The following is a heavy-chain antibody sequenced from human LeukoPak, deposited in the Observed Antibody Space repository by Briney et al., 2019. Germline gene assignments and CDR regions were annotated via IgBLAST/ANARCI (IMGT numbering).Heavy chain of an antibody. D-gene: IGHD2-21*01. V-gene: IGHV1-8*03. Sequence: ASVKVSCKASGYTFTNSYIHWVRQATGQGLEWMGWMNPNSGNTGYAQKFQGRVTITRNTSISTAYMELSSLRSEDTAVYYCARLFLKTGPPDAFDIWGQGTMVTVSS. CDR1: GYTFTNSY. J-gene: IGHJ3*02. CDR2: MNPNSGNT. CDR3: ARLFLKTGPPDAFDI.